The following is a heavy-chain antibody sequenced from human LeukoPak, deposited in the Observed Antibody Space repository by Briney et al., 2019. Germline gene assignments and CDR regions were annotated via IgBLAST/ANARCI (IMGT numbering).Heavy chain of an antibody. CDR2: INHSGST. CDR1: GGSFSGYY. V-gene: IGHV4-34*01. J-gene: IGHJ3*02. Sequence: PSETLSLTCAVYGGSFSGYYWSWIRQPPGKGLEWIGEINHSGSTNYNPSLKSRVTISVDTSKNQFSLKLSSVTAADTAVYYCAMGQWLYDDVFDIWGQGTMVTVSS. CDR3: AMGQWLYDDVFDI. D-gene: IGHD6-19*01.